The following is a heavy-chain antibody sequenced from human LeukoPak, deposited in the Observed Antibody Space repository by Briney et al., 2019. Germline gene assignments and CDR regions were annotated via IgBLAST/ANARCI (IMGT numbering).Heavy chain of an antibody. CDR2: MNPNSGNT. J-gene: IGHJ4*02. CDR1: GYTFTSYD. Sequence: ASVKVSCKASGYTFTSYDINWVRQATGQGLEWMGWMNPNSGNTGYAQKFQGRVTMTRNTSISTAHMELSSLRSEDTAVYYCARGEDTAMGTDYWGQGTLVTVSS. V-gene: IGHV1-8*01. CDR3: ARGEDTAMGTDY. D-gene: IGHD5-18*01.